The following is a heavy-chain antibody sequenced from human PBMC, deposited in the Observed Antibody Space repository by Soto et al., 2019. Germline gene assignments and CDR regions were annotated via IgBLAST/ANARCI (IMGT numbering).Heavy chain of an antibody. CDR1: GGSISSYY. J-gene: IGHJ6*02. D-gene: IGHD5-12*01. CDR3: ARAYPDIVATSFYYYGMDV. V-gene: IGHV4-59*01. CDR2: IYYSGST. Sequence: PSETLSLTCTVSGGSISSYYWSWIRQPPGKGLEWIGYIYYSGSTNYNPSLKSRVTISVDTSKNQFSLKLSSVTAADTAVYYCARAYPDIVATSFYYYGMDVWGQGTTVTVSS.